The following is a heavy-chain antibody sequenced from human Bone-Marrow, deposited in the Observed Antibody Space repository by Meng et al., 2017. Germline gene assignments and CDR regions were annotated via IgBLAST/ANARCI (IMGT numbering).Heavy chain of an antibody. Sequence: GESLKISCAASGFTFSNYWMTWVSQAPGKGLEWVANINQDGGQIYSVDSVKGRFTISRDNAKKSVYLQMNSLRVDGTAVYYCARIGYSSSSLDYWGQGTLVTVSS. J-gene: IGHJ4*02. CDR3: ARIGYSSSSLDY. D-gene: IGHD2-2*03. CDR2: INQDGGQI. V-gene: IGHV3-7*01. CDR1: GFTFSNYW.